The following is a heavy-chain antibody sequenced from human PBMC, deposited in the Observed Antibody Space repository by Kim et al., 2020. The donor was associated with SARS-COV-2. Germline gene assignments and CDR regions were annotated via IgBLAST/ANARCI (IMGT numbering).Heavy chain of an antibody. J-gene: IGHJ4*02. Sequence: NDYVLSVKSRITINLDTPRNQFSLQLSSVTPEDTAVYYCERGGSGWSLDCWGQGTLVTVSS. V-gene: IGHV6-1*01. D-gene: IGHD6-19*01. CDR2: N. CDR3: ERGGSGWSLDC.